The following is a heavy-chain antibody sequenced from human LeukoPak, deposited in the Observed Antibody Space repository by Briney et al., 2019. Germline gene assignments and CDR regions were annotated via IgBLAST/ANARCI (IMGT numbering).Heavy chain of an antibody. J-gene: IGHJ4*02. CDR1: GFTFNSYS. Sequence: GGSLRLSCAASGFTFNSYSMNWVRQTPEKGLEWVSSISHSSTYMYYTDSVKGRFIISRDNAKNSLYLQMNSLRAEDTAVYYCARVPPTTAHSWGQGTLVTVSS. CDR2: ISHSSTYM. D-gene: IGHD4-17*01. V-gene: IGHV3-21*01. CDR3: ARVPPTTAHS.